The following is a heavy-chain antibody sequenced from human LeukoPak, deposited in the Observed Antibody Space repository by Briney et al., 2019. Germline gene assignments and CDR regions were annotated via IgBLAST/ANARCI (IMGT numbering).Heavy chain of an antibody. D-gene: IGHD1-14*01. J-gene: IGHJ3*02. Sequence: GGSLRLSCAVSGFTFRNYWMSWVRQAPGKGLEWVANINEDGNKKYYADSVKGRFTISRDNAKNSLSLQMNNLRFEGTAVYYCARIDSRRTFDIWGRGTMVTVSS. CDR1: GFTFRNYW. CDR3: ARIDSRRTFDI. CDR2: INEDGNKK. V-gene: IGHV3-7*01.